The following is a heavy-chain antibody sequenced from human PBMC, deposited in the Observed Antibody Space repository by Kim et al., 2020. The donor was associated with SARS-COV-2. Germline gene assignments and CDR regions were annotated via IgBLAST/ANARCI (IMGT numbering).Heavy chain of an antibody. V-gene: IGHV3-23*01. J-gene: IGHJ4*02. CDR3: ANSNEHSISSYVFDY. CDR1: GFTFSSYA. D-gene: IGHD6-6*01. Sequence: WGSLRLSCAASGFTFSSYAMSWVRQAPGKGLELVSAISGSGGSTYYADSVKGRFTISRDNSKNTLYLQMNSLRAEDTAVYYCANSNEHSISSYVFDYWGQGTLVTVSS. CDR2: ISGSGGST.